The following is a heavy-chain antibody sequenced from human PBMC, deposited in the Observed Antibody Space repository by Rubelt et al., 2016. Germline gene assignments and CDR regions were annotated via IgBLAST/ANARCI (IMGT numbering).Heavy chain of an antibody. V-gene: IGHV1-18*01. CDR1: GYTFTSCG. D-gene: IGHD5-18*01. CDR3: ARPGIQLGL. CDR2: ISGYNDNT. J-gene: IGHJ5*02. Sequence: QVQLVQSGAEVKKPGASVKVSCKASGYTFTSCGITWVRQAPGQGLEWMGWISGYNDNTNYAQNLQGRVTMTTDPATGTASSELGGLGSDETAVDYGARPGIQLGLWGQGTLVTVSS.